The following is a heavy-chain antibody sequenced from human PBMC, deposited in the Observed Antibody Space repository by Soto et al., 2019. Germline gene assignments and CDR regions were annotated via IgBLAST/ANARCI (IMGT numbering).Heavy chain of an antibody. J-gene: IGHJ6*02. CDR1: GFTVSSNY. CDR2: IYSGGST. D-gene: IGHD6-13*01. Sequence: EVQLVESGGGLIQPGGSLRLYCAASGFTVSSNYMSWVRQAPGKGLEWVSVIYSGGSTYHADSVKGRFTISRDNSKNTLYLQMNSLRAEDTAVYYCARDRARAAPYYYYGMDVWGQGTTVTVSS. CDR3: ARDRARAAPYYYYGMDV. V-gene: IGHV3-53*01.